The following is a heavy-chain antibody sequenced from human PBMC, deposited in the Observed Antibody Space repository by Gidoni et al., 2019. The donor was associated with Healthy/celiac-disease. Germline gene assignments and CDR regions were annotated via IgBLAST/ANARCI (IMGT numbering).Heavy chain of an antibody. D-gene: IGHD6-6*01. CDR1: GGTSSRYA. CDR2: IIPIIGRA. CDR3: ARVPQLKYSSSKYYYYGMDV. Sequence: QVQLVQSGAEVKKPGSSVKVSCTASGGTSSRYAISWVRQAPGQGLEWMGRIIPIIGRANNAQKFQGRVTITADKSTSTAYMELSSLRSEDTAVYYCARVPQLKYSSSKYYYYGMDVWGQGTTVTVSS. V-gene: IGHV1-69*04. J-gene: IGHJ6*02.